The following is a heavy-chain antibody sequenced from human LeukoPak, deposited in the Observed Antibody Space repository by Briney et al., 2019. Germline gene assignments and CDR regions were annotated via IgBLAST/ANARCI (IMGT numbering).Heavy chain of an antibody. CDR1: GYTFTSYG. Sequence: GASVKVSCKAPGYTFTSYGISWVRQAPGQGLEWMGWISVYNGNTNYAQKFQGRVTMTTDTPTTTSYMELRSLRSDDTAVYYCARDSSGWFSGAFDIWGQGTMVTVSS. CDR3: ARDSSGWFSGAFDI. CDR2: ISVYNGNT. J-gene: IGHJ3*02. D-gene: IGHD6-19*01. V-gene: IGHV1-18*01.